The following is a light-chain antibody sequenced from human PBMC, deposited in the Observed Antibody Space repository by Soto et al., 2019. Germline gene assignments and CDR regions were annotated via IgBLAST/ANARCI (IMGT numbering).Light chain of an antibody. J-gene: IGKJ1*01. V-gene: IGKV1-5*01. CDR1: QTITTW. CDR2: DAS. CDR3: QQYSTYSGT. Sequence: DIQITQSPSTLSASVGDRLTITVRVSQTITTWLAWYQQKPGKAPKLLIYDASTLASGVPSRFSGSGVGAGFSRTISSLQPDDSRTDYCQQYSTYSGTFGQGTKVDIK.